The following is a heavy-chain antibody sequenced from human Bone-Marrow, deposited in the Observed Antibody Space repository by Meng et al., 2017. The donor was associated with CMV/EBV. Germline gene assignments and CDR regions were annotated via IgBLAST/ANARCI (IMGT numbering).Heavy chain of an antibody. Sequence: GESLKISCAASGFTFRKFGMHWARQAPGKGLEWVAYILYDGRNKYYADSVKDRFTVSRDNSKNTVYLQVNSLRVEDTAVYYCAKDSPRFDPWGQGTLVTVSS. J-gene: IGHJ5*02. CDR3: AKDSPRFDP. CDR1: GFTFRKFG. V-gene: IGHV3-30*02. CDR2: ILYDGRNK.